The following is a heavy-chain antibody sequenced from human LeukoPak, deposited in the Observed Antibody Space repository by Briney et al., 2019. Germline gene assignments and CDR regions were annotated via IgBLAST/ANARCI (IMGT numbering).Heavy chain of an antibody. CDR1: GFTFSSYG. Sequence: GGSLRLSCAASGFTFSSYGMSWVRQAPGKGLEWVSAISGSGGSTYCADSVKGRFTISRDNSKNTLYLQMNSLRAEDTAVYYCARYIAAALINWFDPWGQGTHVTASS. CDR3: ARYIAAALINWFDP. J-gene: IGHJ5*02. CDR2: ISGSGGST. V-gene: IGHV3-23*01. D-gene: IGHD6-13*01.